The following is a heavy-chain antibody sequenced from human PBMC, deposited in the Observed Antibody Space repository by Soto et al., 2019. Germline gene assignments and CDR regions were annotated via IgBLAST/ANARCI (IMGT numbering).Heavy chain of an antibody. J-gene: IGHJ6*02. CDR2: IDSSTKYT. CDR3: AREYYYTMDV. V-gene: IGHV3-11*05. Sequence: QVQLVESGGGLVRPGGSLRLSCEASGFTFRDYYMTWFRQAPGKGLEWLSYIDSSTKYTNYADSVKGRFTISRDNAKNSLYLQMNSLRADDSSVYYGAREYYYTMDVGGQGTMVTVSS. CDR1: GFTFRDYY.